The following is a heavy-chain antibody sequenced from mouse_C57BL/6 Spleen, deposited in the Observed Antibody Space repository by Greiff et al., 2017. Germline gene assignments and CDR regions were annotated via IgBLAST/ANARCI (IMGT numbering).Heavy chain of an antibody. Sequence: VQLQQPGAELVRPGSSVKLSCKASGYTFTSYWMHWVKQRPIQGLEWIGNIDPSDSETHYTQKFKDKATLTVDKSSSPAYMQLSSLTSEDSAVYYCARRASSGYWFAYWGQGTLVTVSA. CDR3: ARRASSGYWFAY. J-gene: IGHJ3*01. D-gene: IGHD3-2*02. CDR1: GYTFTSYW. V-gene: IGHV1-52*01. CDR2: IDPSDSET.